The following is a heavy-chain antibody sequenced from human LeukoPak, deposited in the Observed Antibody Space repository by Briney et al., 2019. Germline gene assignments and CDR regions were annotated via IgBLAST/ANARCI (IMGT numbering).Heavy chain of an antibody. CDR3: AKDEATSGGGLAS. CDR2: MYTGVTT. Sequence: GGSLRLSCAASGFTVSGTHMSWVRQAPGKGLEGVSAMYTGVTTYYAHPVAGRFTVPRDNSKNTLYLHMNSLRVEDTAVYYCAKDEATSGGGLASWGQGTLVSVSS. CDR1: GFTVSGTH. D-gene: IGHD3-16*01. J-gene: IGHJ4*02. V-gene: IGHV3-53*01.